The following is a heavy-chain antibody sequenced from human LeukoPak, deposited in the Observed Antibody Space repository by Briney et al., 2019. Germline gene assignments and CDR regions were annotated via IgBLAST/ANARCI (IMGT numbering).Heavy chain of an antibody. V-gene: IGHV3-30-3*01. CDR1: GFTFSSYA. CDR2: ISYDGSNK. CDR3: AKDESGYYYDSSGYPDY. J-gene: IGHJ4*02. Sequence: PGGSLRLSCAASGFTFSSYAMHWVRQAPGKGLEWVAVISYDGSNKYYADSVKGRFTISRDNSKNTLYLQMNSLRAEDTAVYYCAKDESGYYYDSSGYPDYWGQGTLVTVSS. D-gene: IGHD3-22*01.